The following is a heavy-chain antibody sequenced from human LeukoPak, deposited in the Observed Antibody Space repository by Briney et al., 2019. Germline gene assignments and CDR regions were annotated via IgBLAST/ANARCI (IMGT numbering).Heavy chain of an antibody. D-gene: IGHD4-11*01. J-gene: IGHJ4*02. CDR3: VTPYRNPFDY. Sequence: GGSLRLSCAASGFTVSSNYMSWVRQAPGKGLEWVSVIYSGGSTYYADSAKGRFTISRDNSKNTLYLQMNSLRAEDTAVYYCVTPYRNPFDYWGQGTLVTVSS. V-gene: IGHV3-66*02. CDR1: GFTVSSNY. CDR2: IYSGGST.